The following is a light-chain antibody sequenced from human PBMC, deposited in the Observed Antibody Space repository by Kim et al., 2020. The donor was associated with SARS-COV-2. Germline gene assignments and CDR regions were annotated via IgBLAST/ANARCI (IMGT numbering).Light chain of an antibody. CDR2: DVS. J-gene: IGLJ3*02. Sequence: SVTISCTGTSSDVGGYSYVSWYQQHPGKAPKLMIYDVSKRPSGVPDRFSGSKSGNTASLTISGLQAEDEADYYCCSYAGSYTFGVFGGGTQLTVL. CDR1: SSDVGGYSY. V-gene: IGLV2-11*01. CDR3: CSYAGSYTFGV.